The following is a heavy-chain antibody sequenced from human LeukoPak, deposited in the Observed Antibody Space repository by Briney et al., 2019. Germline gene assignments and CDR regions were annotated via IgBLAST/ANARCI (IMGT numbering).Heavy chain of an antibody. Sequence: GGSLRLSCTASEFSFSKAWMTWVRQAPGKGLGWVGQIYTKSDGGNTYYAAPVKGRFTISRDDSQNTLYLQMNNVKIEDTAVDYCTTSPGITVFGVVEDYWGRGTLVTVSS. CDR3: TTSPGITVFGVVEDY. D-gene: IGHD3-3*01. J-gene: IGHJ4*02. V-gene: IGHV3-15*01. CDR2: IYTKSDGGNT. CDR1: EFSFSKAW.